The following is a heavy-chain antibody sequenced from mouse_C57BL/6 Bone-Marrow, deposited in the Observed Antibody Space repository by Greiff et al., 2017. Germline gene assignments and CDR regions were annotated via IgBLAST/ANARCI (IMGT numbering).Heavy chain of an antibody. V-gene: IGHV1-72*01. Sequence: VQLQQPGAELVKPGASVKLSCKASGYTFTSYWMHWVKQRPGRGLEWIGRIDPNSGGTKYNEKFKSKATLTVDKHSSTAYMQLSSLTSEDSAVYDCARGAYYSNYVGFAYWGQGTLVTVSA. CDR1: GYTFTSYW. CDR2: IDPNSGGT. J-gene: IGHJ3*01. CDR3: ARGAYYSNYVGFAY. D-gene: IGHD2-5*01.